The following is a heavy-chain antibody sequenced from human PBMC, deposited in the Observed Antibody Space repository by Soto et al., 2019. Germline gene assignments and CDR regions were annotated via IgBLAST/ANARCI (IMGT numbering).Heavy chain of an antibody. CDR1: GFTFSSYG. CDR2: ISYDGSNK. D-gene: IGHD6-13*01. Sequence: PGGSLRLSCAASGFTFSSYGMHWVRQAPGKGLEWVAVISYDGSNKYYADSVKGRFTISRDNSKNTLYLQMNSLRAEDTAVYYCAKGGYSSSWYEYYYYYYGMDVWGQGTKVTVSS. CDR3: AKGGYSSSWYEYYYYYYGMDV. J-gene: IGHJ6*02. V-gene: IGHV3-30*18.